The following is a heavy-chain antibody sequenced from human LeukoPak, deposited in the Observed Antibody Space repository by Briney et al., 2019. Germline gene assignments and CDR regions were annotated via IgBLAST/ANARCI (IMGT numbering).Heavy chain of an antibody. V-gene: IGHV3-7*05. CDR1: GFTFSRFW. J-gene: IGHJ4*02. CDR3: ASQFWWAAVAGTTLDY. CDR2: IKEDGSEK. D-gene: IGHD6-19*01. Sequence: GGSLRLSCAGSGFTFSRFWMYWVRQAPGGGLEWVANIKEDGSEKYYVDSVKGRFTISRDNAKISLYLQMNSLRAEDTAVYYCASQFWWAAVAGTTLDYWGQGTLVTVSS.